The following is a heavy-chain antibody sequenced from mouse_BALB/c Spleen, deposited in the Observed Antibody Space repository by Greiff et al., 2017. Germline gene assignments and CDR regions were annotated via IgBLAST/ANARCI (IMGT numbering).Heavy chain of an antibody. V-gene: IGHV1-12*01. CDR1: GYTFTSYN. CDR2: IYPGNGDT. J-gene: IGHJ4*01. D-gene: IGHD2-4*01. CDR3: ARGYDYPDAMDY. Sequence: LQQPGAELVKPGASVKMSCKASGYTFTSYNMHWVKQTPGQGLEWIGAIYPGNGDTSYNQKFKGKATLTADKSSSTAYMQLSSLTSEDSAVYYCARGYDYPDAMDYWGQGTSVTVSS.